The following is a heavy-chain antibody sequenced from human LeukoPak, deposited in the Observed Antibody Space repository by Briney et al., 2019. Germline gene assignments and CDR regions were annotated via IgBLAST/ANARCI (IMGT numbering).Heavy chain of an antibody. CDR1: GYTFTGYY. V-gene: IGHV1-2*02. Sequence: ASVKVSCKASGYTFTGYYMHWVRQAPGQGLEWMGWINPNSGGTNYAQKFQGRVTMTRDTSISTAYMEPSRLRSDDTAVYYCARDPTYYDSTPDHGMDVWGQGTTVTVSS. CDR2: INPNSGGT. CDR3: ARDPTYYDSTPDHGMDV. J-gene: IGHJ6*02. D-gene: IGHD3-22*01.